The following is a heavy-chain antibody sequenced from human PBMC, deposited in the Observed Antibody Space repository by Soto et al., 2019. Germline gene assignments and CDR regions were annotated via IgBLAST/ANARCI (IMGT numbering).Heavy chain of an antibody. V-gene: IGHV4-39*01. CDR3: ARPRTYNTYGYSFYGVDG. Sequence: QLQLQESGPGLVKPSETLSLICSVSGGSISSDTFYWGWFRQPPGKGLEWIGSIYYNGNTYYNPCLKGPVTISMDTSKNPFALKVSSVTVADTGVYYCARPRTYNTYGYSFYGVDGWGQGTTVTVSS. CDR2: IYYNGNT. D-gene: IGHD5-18*01. CDR1: GGSISSDTFY. J-gene: IGHJ6*02.